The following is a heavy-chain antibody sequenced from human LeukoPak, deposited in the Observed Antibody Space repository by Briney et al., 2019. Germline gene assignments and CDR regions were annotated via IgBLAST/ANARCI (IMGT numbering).Heavy chain of an antibody. V-gene: IGHV4-59*01. D-gene: IGHD5-12*01. CDR1: GGSISSYY. CDR3: ARTPIVATTFAFDY. Sequence: SETLSLTCTVSGGSISSYYWSWLRQPPGKGLEGIGYIYYSGSTNYNPSLTSRVTISVDTSKNQFSLKLSSVTAADTAVYYCARTPIVATTFAFDYWGQGTLVTISS. J-gene: IGHJ4*02. CDR2: IYYSGST.